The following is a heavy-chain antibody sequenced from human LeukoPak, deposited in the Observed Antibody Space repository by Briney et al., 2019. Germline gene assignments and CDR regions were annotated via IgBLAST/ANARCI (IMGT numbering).Heavy chain of an antibody. CDR1: GFTFSNAW. Sequence: GGSLRLSCAASGFTFSNAWMSWVRQAPGEGLEWVGRIKRTSDGGTTDHAAPVKGRFTISRDDSKNMVYLQMNSLTTEDTAVYYCATDLLDDWGQGTLVTVSS. J-gene: IGHJ4*02. CDR3: ATDLLDD. CDR2: IKRTSDGGTT. V-gene: IGHV3-15*01.